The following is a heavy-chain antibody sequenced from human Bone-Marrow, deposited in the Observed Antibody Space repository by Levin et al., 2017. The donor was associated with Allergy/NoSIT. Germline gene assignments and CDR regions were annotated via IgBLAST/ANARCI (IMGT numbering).Heavy chain of an antibody. V-gene: IGHV4-59*01. Sequence: LSQTLSLTCIVSGGSISSEYWTWIRQPPGKSLEWIGYIYYSGSTTYNPSLKSRVIISVDTSKTQFSLKLSSVTAADTAVYYCARYRGVSASGLDIWGQGTTVIVSS. CDR1: GGSISSEY. CDR3: ARYRGVSASGLDI. J-gene: IGHJ6*02. CDR2: IYYSGST. D-gene: IGHD5/OR15-5a*01.